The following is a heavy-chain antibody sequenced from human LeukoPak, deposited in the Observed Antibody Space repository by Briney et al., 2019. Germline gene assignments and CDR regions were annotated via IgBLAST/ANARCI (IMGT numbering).Heavy chain of an antibody. J-gene: IGHJ5*02. Sequence: SETLSLTCAVSGYSISSGYYWGWIRQPPGKGLEWIGSIYHSGSTYYNPSLKSRVTISVGTSKNQFSLKLSSVTAADTAVYYCARDRATGTTGGGSFDPWGQGTLVTVSS. CDR3: ARDRATGTTGGGSFDP. V-gene: IGHV4-38-2*02. CDR2: IYHSGST. CDR1: GYSISSGYY. D-gene: IGHD1-1*01.